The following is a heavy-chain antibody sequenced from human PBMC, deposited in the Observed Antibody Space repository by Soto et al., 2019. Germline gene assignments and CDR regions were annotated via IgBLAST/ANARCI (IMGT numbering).Heavy chain of an antibody. D-gene: IGHD2-2*03. CDR1: GGSISSGDYY. CDR2: IYYSGNT. Sequence: SETLSLTCTVSGGSISSGDYYWSWIRQHPGKGLEWIGYIYYSGNTYSNPSLKSRVTISVDTSKNQFSLKLNSVTAADTAVYYCARVDIVLVPGRTNYYYGMDVWGQGTTVTVSS. J-gene: IGHJ6*02. CDR3: ARVDIVLVPGRTNYYYGMDV. V-gene: IGHV4-31*03.